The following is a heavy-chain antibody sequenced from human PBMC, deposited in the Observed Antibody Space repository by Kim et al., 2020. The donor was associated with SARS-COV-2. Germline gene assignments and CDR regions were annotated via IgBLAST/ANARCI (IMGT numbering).Heavy chain of an antibody. V-gene: IGHV4-39*01. Sequence: SETLSLTCAVFGGSISSGDFYWGWIRQPPGKGLEWVGNIDYTGSTYSNPSLKSRVSMSVDTSKNQFSLRLTSLTAADTAVYYCARPHRGRGGGAWFDPWGQGTLVTVSS. CDR1: GGSISSGDFY. J-gene: IGHJ5*02. D-gene: IGHD3-10*01. CDR2: IDYTGST. CDR3: ARPHRGRGGGAWFDP.